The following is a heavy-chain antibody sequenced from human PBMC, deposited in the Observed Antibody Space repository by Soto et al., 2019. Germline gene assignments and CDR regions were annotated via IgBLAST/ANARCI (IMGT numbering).Heavy chain of an antibody. V-gene: IGHV5-51*01. CDR1: GYSFTKYW. CDR3: AKLPYGAASGNKYYFDY. CDR2: IYPDESDT. Sequence: PGESLKISCKGSGYSFTKYWIGWVRQMPGKGLERMAVIYPDESDTRYSPSFQGQVTISADNSISTACLQWSSLKASDTAMYYCAKLPYGAASGNKYYFDYWGQGTLVTVSS. D-gene: IGHD6-13*01. J-gene: IGHJ4*02.